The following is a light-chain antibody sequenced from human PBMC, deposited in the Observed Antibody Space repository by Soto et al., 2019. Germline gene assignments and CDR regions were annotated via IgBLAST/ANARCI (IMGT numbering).Light chain of an antibody. J-gene: IGLJ1*01. CDR2: EVY. Sequence: QSVLTQPPSASGSPGQSVTISCTGTSSDVGGYNYVSWYQQYPGKAPKLIIYEVYKRPSGVPDRFSGSKSGNTAALTVSGLQAEDEADYSCSSYVGTNSYVFGNGTKVTVL. CDR3: SSYVGTNSYV. CDR1: SSDVGGYNY. V-gene: IGLV2-8*01.